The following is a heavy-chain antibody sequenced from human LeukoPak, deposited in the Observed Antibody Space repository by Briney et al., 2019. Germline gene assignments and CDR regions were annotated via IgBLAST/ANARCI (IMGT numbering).Heavy chain of an antibody. D-gene: IGHD2-2*01. CDR3: AKDVVVVPAPLDY. CDR2: ISGSGGST. V-gene: IGHV3-23*01. J-gene: IGHJ4*02. CDR1: GFTFSSYA. Sequence: PGGSLRLSCAASGFTFSSYAMSWVRQAPGKGLERVSAISGSGGSTYYADSVKGRFTISRDNSKNTLYLQMNSLRAEDTAVYYCAKDVVVVPAPLDYWGQGTLVTVSS.